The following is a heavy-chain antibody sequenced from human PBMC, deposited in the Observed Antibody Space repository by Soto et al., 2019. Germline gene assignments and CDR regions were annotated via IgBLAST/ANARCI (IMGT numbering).Heavy chain of an antibody. CDR3: ARSQYTYGLFSES. J-gene: IGHJ5*02. V-gene: IGHV4-39*01. CDR2: VYLTGST. D-gene: IGHD2-8*01. CDR1: GGSITTNGYY. Sequence: SETLSLTCSVSGGSITTNGYYWGWILQPPGKGLQWIGNVYLTGSTFSHPSLTGRVFISVDTSKNEFSLRLTSVTAADTAVYYCARSQYTYGLFSESWGPRTRVIGSS.